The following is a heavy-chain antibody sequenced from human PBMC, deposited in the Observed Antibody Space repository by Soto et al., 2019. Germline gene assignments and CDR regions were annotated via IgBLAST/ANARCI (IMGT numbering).Heavy chain of an antibody. CDR2: ISGSGGST. CDR3: ASKLVPDIVASDDAFGI. CDR1: GFTFSSYA. Sequence: GGSLRLSCAASGFTFSSYAMSWVRQAPGKGLEWVSAISGSGGSTYYADSVKGRFTISRDNSKNTLYLQMNSLRAEDTAVYYCASKLVPDIVASDDAFGIWGQGTMVTVSS. V-gene: IGHV3-23*01. D-gene: IGHD5-12*01. J-gene: IGHJ3*02.